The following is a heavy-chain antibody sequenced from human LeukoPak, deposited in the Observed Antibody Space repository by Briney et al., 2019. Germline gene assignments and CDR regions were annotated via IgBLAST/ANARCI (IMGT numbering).Heavy chain of an antibody. D-gene: IGHD4-17*01. J-gene: IGHJ5*02. CDR3: ARDTGHYGDCGNWFDP. V-gene: IGHV3-21*01. CDR1: GFTFSSYS. Sequence: PGGSLRLSCAASGFTFSSYSMNWVRQAPGKGLEWVSSISSSSSYIYYADSVKGRFTISRDNAKNSLYLQMNSLRAEDTAVYYCARDTGHYGDCGNWFDPWGQGTLVTVSS. CDR2: ISSSSSYI.